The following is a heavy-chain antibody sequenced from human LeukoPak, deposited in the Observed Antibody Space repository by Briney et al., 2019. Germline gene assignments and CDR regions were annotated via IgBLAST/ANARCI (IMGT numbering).Heavy chain of an antibody. Sequence: GGSLRLSCAASGFIFSGYWMSWVRQAPGMGLEWVANIKQDGSETYYVDSVKGRFTISRDNAKNSLYLQMNSLRADDTAVYFCARWSRILTGYFIRYYFDSWGQGTLLTVSS. J-gene: IGHJ4*02. D-gene: IGHD3-9*01. CDR1: GFIFSGYW. V-gene: IGHV3-7*01. CDR2: IKQDGSET. CDR3: ARWSRILTGYFIRYYFDS.